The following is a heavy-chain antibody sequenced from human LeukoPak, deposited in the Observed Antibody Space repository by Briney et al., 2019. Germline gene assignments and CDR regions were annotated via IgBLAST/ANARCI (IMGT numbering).Heavy chain of an antibody. Sequence: ASVKVSCKASGYTFTGYYMHWVRQAPGQGLEWIGWINPNSGGTNYAQKFQGRVTMTRDTSISTAYMELSRLRSDDTAVYYCAIDKTTYYYYGMDVWGQGTTVTVSS. CDR1: GYTFTGYY. D-gene: IGHD1-14*01. V-gene: IGHV1-2*02. J-gene: IGHJ6*02. CDR2: INPNSGGT. CDR3: AIDKTTYYYYGMDV.